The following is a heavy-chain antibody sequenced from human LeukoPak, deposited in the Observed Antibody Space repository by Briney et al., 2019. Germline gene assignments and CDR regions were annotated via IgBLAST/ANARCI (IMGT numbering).Heavy chain of an antibody. CDR2: INSDGSST. CDR3: ARRTVTPYAFDI. Sequence: GGSLRLSCAASGFTLSSYAMSWVRQAPGKGLVWVSRINSDGSSTSYADSVKGRFTISRDNAKNTLYLQMNSLRAEDTAVYYCARRTVTPYAFDIWGQGTMVTVSS. J-gene: IGHJ3*02. D-gene: IGHD4-17*01. CDR1: GFTLSSYA. V-gene: IGHV3-74*01.